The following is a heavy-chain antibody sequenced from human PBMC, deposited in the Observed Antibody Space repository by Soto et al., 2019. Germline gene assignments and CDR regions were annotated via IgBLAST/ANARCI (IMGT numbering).Heavy chain of an antibody. Sequence: EVQLVESGGGLVKPGGSLRLSCAASGFTFSSYSMNWVRQAPGKGLEWVSSISSSSSYIYYADSVKGRFTISRDNAKNSLYLQMNSLRAEDTAVYYCARHAFPDSGYDPFDYWGQGTLVTVSS. CDR2: ISSSSSYI. CDR3: ARHAFPDSGYDPFDY. V-gene: IGHV3-21*01. CDR1: GFTFSSYS. D-gene: IGHD5-12*01. J-gene: IGHJ4*02.